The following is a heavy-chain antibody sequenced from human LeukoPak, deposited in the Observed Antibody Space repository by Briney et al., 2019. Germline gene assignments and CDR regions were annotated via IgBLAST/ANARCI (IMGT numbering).Heavy chain of an antibody. V-gene: IGHV3-23*01. D-gene: IGHD2-21*01. CDR1: GFTFSDYA. Sequence: GGSLRLSCAASGFTFSDYAMSWVRQAPGKGLEWVSAITGSGVSTYYADSMKGRFTISRDNSKNTLYLQMNSLRAEDTAVYFCAKAVALGFDYWGQGTLVTVSS. CDR2: ITGSGVST. CDR3: AKAVALGFDY. J-gene: IGHJ4*02.